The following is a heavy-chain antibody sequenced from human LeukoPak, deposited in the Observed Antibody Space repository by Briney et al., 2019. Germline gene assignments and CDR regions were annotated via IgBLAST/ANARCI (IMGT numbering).Heavy chain of an antibody. V-gene: IGHV4-39*02. CDR3: ARDSRYSGYDLACDI. CDR2: IYYSGST. Sequence: SETLSLTCTVSGGSISSSSYYWGWIRQPPGKGLEWIGSIYYSGSTYYNPSLKSRVTISVDTSKNQFSLKLSSVTAADTAVYYCARDSRYSGYDLACDIWGQGTMVTVSS. CDR1: GGSISSSSYY. J-gene: IGHJ3*02. D-gene: IGHD5-12*01.